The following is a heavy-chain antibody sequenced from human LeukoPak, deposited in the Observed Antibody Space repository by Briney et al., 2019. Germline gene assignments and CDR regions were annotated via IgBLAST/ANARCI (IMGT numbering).Heavy chain of an antibody. D-gene: IGHD2-21*01. CDR3: ARGGGDYWYFDL. V-gene: IGHV4-34*01. J-gene: IGHJ2*01. CDR1: GGSFSGYY. CDR2: INHSGST. Sequence: SETLSLTCAVYGGSFSGYYWSWIRQPPGKGLEWIGEINHSGSTNYNPSLKSRDSISVDTSKKQCSLKLSSVTAADTAVYYCARGGGDYWYFDLWGRGTLVTVSS.